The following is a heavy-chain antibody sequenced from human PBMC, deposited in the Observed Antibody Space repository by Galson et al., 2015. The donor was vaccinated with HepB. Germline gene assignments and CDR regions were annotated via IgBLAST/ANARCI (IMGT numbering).Heavy chain of an antibody. V-gene: IGHV1-18*04. D-gene: IGHD2-2*01. Sequence: SVKVSCKASGYTFTSYGISWVRQAPGQGLEWMGWISAYNGNTNYAQKLQGRVTMTTDTSTSTAYMELRSLRSDDTAVYYCARDTIVVVPAAVVRFDPWGQGTLVTVSS. J-gene: IGHJ5*02. CDR2: ISAYNGNT. CDR1: GYTFTSYG. CDR3: ARDTIVVVPAAVVRFDP.